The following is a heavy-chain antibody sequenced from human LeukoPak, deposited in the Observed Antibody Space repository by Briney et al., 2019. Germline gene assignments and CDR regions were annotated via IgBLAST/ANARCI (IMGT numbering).Heavy chain of an antibody. CDR2: IANNGNA. Sequence: PSVTLSLTCSVSGDSISSSSWTWIRQSPGKGLESLGYIANNGNAKYKSSFEGRVTMSVDTSKSQFSLTLSSVTAADTAVYYCARRIFSAQFRPVLYSYMDVWGKGTAVIVSS. J-gene: IGHJ6*03. V-gene: IGHV4-59*08. D-gene: IGHD2/OR15-2a*01. CDR3: ARRIFSAQFRPVLYSYMDV. CDR1: GDSISSSS.